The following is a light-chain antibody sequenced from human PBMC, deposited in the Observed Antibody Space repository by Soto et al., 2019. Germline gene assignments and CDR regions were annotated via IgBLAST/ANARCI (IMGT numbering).Light chain of an antibody. J-gene: IGKJ2*01. CDR2: DAP. CDR3: QQRSNWPVT. CDR1: QSVSSY. Sequence: EIVLTQSPATLSLSPGDRATLSCRASQSVSSYLAWYQQKPGQAPRLLIYDAPNRATGVPARFSGSGSGTDFTLTISSLEPEDFAVYYCQQRSNWPVTFGQGTKLEIK. V-gene: IGKV3-11*01.